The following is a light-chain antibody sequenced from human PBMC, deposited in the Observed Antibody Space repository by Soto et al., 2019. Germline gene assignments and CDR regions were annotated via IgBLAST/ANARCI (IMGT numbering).Light chain of an antibody. CDR1: SSNIGSNT. Sequence: QSVLTQPPSASGTPGQRVTISCSGSSSNIGSNTVNWYQQLPGTAPKLLIYSNNQRPSGVHDRFSGSKSGTSASLAISGLQSEDEADYNCAAWDDSLNGVVFAGGTKLTVL. J-gene: IGLJ2*01. CDR2: SNN. V-gene: IGLV1-44*01. CDR3: AAWDDSLNGVV.